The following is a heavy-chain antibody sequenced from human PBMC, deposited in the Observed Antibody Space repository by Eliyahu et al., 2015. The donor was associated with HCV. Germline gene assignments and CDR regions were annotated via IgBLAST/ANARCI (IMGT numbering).Heavy chain of an antibody. CDR1: GYTFTNFY. CDR3: ARSDGGYYGMDV. J-gene: IGHJ6*02. Sequence: QVQLVQSGAEVKKPGASVKVSCKASGYTFTNFYMHWVRQAPGQGLEWMGIINPSPGSTSYAQKFQGRVTMTRDTSTSTVYMELNSLRSEDTAVYYCARSDGGYYGMDVWGQGTTVTVSS. CDR2: INPSPGST. D-gene: IGHD5-24*01. V-gene: IGHV1-46*01.